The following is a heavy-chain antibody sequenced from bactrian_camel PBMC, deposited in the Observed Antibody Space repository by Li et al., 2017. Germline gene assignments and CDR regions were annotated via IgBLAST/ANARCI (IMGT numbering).Heavy chain of an antibody. J-gene: IGHJ4*01. D-gene: IGHD6*01. CDR3: RADRAQPVMFGQPCPDY. Sequence: HVQLVESGGGLVQPGGSLRLSCAASGFTDIPFTKYSFNWVRQAPGKGLEWVSGITPAADQTYYADSVKGRFTISQDNDKERLHRTHLQMNSLKPEDTAMYYCRADRAQPVMFGQPCPDYWGQGTQVTVS. CDR2: ITPAADQT. CDR1: GFTDIPFTKYS. V-gene: IGHV3S1*01.